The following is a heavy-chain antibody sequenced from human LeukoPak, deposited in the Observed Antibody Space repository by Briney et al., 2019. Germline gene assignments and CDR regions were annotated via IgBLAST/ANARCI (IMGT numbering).Heavy chain of an antibody. Sequence: GGSLRLSCAASGFTFSSYAMSWVRQAPGKGLEWVSAISGSGGSTYYADSVKGRFTISRDNSKNTLYLQMNSLRAEDTAVYYCAKAVAGSYYYYYMDVWGKGTTVTVSS. J-gene: IGHJ6*03. CDR2: ISGSGGST. D-gene: IGHD6-19*01. CDR1: GFTFSSYA. V-gene: IGHV3-23*01. CDR3: AKAVAGSYYYYYMDV.